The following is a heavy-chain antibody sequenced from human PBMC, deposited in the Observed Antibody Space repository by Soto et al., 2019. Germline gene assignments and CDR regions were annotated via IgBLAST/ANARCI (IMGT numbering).Heavy chain of an antibody. V-gene: IGHV3-48*03. Sequence: GSLSLACAASIVSFSNHDMNWVRQTPGKGLEWVSYISYTGSTIYYADSVMGRFTISRDNTKNSLYLHMNSLRAEDTAVYYCARGLRIYYDRSGLHYWGQGTLVTVSS. CDR3: ARGLRIYYDRSGLHY. CDR1: IVSFSNHD. J-gene: IGHJ4*02. D-gene: IGHD3-22*01. CDR2: ISYTGSTI.